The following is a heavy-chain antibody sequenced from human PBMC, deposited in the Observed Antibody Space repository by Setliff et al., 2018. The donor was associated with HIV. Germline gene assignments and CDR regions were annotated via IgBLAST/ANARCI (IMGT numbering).Heavy chain of an antibody. CDR2: IYWDDDK. CDR1: GFSLSTSGVG. V-gene: IGHV2-5*02. Sequence: SGPTLVNPTQTLTLTCTFSGFSLSTSGVGVGWIRQPPGKALEWLAVIYWDDDKRYSPSLKSRVTITKDTSKNQVVLTTTNMDPMDTATYYCAHIVRSGWYPGEMDVWGQGTPVTV. D-gene: IGHD6-19*01. CDR3: AHIVRSGWYPGEMDV. J-gene: IGHJ6*02.